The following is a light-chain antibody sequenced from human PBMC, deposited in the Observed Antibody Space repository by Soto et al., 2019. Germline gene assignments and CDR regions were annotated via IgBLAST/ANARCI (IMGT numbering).Light chain of an antibody. CDR2: ATS. CDR1: QGIANF. V-gene: IGKV1-39*01. Sequence: IHMTQSPSSLAASVGDGVTITCRASQGIANFLNWYQQKPGKAPKLLIYATSSLRSGVPSRFSGSGFGTDFTLTISSLQPEDFATYYCQQNYTPPPVTSGQRTRPDNK. J-gene: IGKJ5*01. CDR3: QQNYTPPPVT.